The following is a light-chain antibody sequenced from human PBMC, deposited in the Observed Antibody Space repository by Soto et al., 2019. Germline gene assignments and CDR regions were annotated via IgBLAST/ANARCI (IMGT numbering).Light chain of an antibody. J-gene: IGLJ1*01. CDR1: SSNVGSYKL. V-gene: IGLV2-23*02. Sequence: QAALTQPASVSGSPGQSITISCTGTSSNVGSYKLVSWYQQHPGKAPKLMIFEVNKRPSGVSNLFSGSKSGNTASLTISGLKVEDEADYYCCSSGGSPTYVFGTGTKLTV. CDR3: CSSGGSPTYV. CDR2: EVN.